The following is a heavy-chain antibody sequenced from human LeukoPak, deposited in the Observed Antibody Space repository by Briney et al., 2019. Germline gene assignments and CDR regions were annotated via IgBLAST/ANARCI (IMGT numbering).Heavy chain of an antibody. V-gene: IGHV4-4*07. J-gene: IGHJ4*02. Sequence: SETLSLTCTVSGGSISSYYWSWIRQPAGKGLEWIGRIYTSGTTNYNPSLKSRVTMSVDTSKNQFSLKVSSVTAADTAVYYCARGPCCGGDCYVDYWGQGTLVTVSS. D-gene: IGHD2-21*02. CDR2: IYTSGTT. CDR1: GGSISSYY. CDR3: ARGPCCGGDCYVDY.